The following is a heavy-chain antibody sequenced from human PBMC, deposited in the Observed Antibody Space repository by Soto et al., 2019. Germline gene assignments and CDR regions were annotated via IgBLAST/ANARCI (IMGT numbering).Heavy chain of an antibody. CDR2: IYYSGST. Sequence: PSETLSLTCTVSGGSISGYYWSWIRQPPGKGLEWIGYIYYSGSTNYNPSLKSRVTISIDTSKNQFSLKLSSVTAADTAVYYCARLVDYYGSDFDYWGQGTLVTVSS. V-gene: IGHV4-59*08. CDR1: GGSISGYY. D-gene: IGHD3-10*01. CDR3: ARLVDYYGSDFDY. J-gene: IGHJ4*02.